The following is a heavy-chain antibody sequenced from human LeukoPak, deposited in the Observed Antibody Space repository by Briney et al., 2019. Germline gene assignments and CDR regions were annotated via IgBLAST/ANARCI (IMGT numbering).Heavy chain of an antibody. J-gene: IGHJ5*02. CDR1: GYIFSAYG. D-gene: IGHD1/OR15-1a*01. CDR2: INGGNGNT. Sequence: VASVKVSCKASGYIFSAYGIHWVRQAPGQRPEWMGWINGGNGNTKYSQKFQGRVTITRDTSASTAYMELSSLKSEDTAVYYCARVWPTREQFAPWGQGTLVTVSS. CDR3: ARVWPTREQFAP. V-gene: IGHV1-3*01.